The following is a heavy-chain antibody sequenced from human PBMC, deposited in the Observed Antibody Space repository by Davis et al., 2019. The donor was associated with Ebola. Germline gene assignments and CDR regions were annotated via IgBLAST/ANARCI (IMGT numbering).Heavy chain of an antibody. CDR1: GFTFSSYW. J-gene: IGHJ4*02. V-gene: IGHV3-74*01. Sequence: HTGGSLRLSCAASGFTFSSYWMHWVRQAPGKGLVWVSRIKTDGSYTNYADSVKGRFAIFRDNAKNTLYLQMNSLGAEDTAVYYCARQHDPSTPAPGFWGQGTLVTVSS. CDR2: IKTDGSYT. D-gene: IGHD5/OR15-5a*01. CDR3: ARQHDPSTPAPGF.